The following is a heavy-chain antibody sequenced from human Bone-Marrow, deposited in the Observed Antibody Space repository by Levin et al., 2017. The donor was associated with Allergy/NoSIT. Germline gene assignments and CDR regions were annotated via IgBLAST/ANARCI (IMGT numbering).Heavy chain of an antibody. D-gene: IGHD6-13*01. CDR3: ASWYSSSGGGFDP. CDR1: GGTFSSYT. CDR2: IIPILGIA. Sequence: ASVKVSCKASGGTFSSYTISWVRQAPGQGLEWMGRIIPILGIANYAQKFQGRVTITADKSTSTAYMELSSLRSEDTAVYYCASWYSSSGGGFDPWGQGTLVTVSS. J-gene: IGHJ5*02. V-gene: IGHV1-69*02.